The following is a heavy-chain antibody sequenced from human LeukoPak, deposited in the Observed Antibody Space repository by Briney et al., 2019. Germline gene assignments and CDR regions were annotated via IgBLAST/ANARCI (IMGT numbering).Heavy chain of an antibody. V-gene: IGHV3-20*04. CDR1: GFTFDDYG. J-gene: IGHJ6*03. D-gene: IGHD3-3*01. CDR3: ARDKVDFWSGYPTDYYYYMDV. CDR2: INWNGGST. Sequence: GGSLRLSCAASGFTFDDYGMSWVRQAPGKGLEWVSGINWNGGSTGYADSVKGRFTISRDNAKNSLYLQMNSLRAEDTALYYCARDKVDFWSGYPTDYYYYMDVWGKGTMVTVSS.